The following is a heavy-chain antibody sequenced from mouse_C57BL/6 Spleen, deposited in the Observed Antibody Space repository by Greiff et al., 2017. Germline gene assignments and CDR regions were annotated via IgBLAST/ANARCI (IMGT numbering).Heavy chain of an antibody. CDR3: ARALYGNYGPYYAMDY. V-gene: IGHV1-22*01. CDR2: INPNNGGT. D-gene: IGHD2-1*01. Sequence: VQLQQSGPELVKPGASVKMSCKASGYTFTDYNMHWVKQSHGKSLEWIGYINPNNGGTSYNQKFKGKATLTVNKSSSTAYMELRSLTSEDSAVYYCARALYGNYGPYYAMDYWGQGTSVTVSS. J-gene: IGHJ4*01. CDR1: GYTFTDYN.